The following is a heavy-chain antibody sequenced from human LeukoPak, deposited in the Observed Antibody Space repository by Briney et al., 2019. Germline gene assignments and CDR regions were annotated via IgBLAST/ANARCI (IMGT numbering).Heavy chain of an antibody. CDR1: GFNFSDYY. J-gene: IGHJ4*02. CDR3: ARGKRRFDY. V-gene: IGHV3-11*01. Sequence: GGSLRLSCAASGFNFSDYYMSWIRQAPGKGLEWVSYISSSGFSTYYAGSVKGRFTISRDNARNPLYLQMNSLAPEDTALYYCARGKRRFDYWGQGTLVSVSS. CDR2: ISSSGFST.